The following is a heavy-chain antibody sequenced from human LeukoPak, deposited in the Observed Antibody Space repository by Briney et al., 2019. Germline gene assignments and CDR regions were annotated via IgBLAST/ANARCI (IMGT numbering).Heavy chain of an antibody. Sequence: GGSLRLSCAASGFTFRTYAMTWARQAPGEGLEWVSAIGPTGRSTYYADSGRGLFTISRDNSKNTLYLQMNSLRAEDTAIYYCAKDPMVRGATYDYWGQGTLVTVSS. CDR2: IGPTGRST. J-gene: IGHJ4*02. V-gene: IGHV3-23*01. D-gene: IGHD3-10*01. CDR1: GFTFRTYA. CDR3: AKDPMVRGATYDY.